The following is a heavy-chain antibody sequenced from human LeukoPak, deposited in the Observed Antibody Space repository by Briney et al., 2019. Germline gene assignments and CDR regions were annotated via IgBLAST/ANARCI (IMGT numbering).Heavy chain of an antibody. Sequence: PGGTLRLFWAASGFTFSSYAMNWFRQAPGKGLEWVSGITGSGGTTFYADSVKGRFTISRDNPDNTLYLQMNSLRAEDTALYYCAKDYSNIPAPANPLFDYWGQGTLVTVSS. D-gene: IGHD6-13*01. J-gene: IGHJ4*02. CDR2: ITGSGGTT. V-gene: IGHV3-23*01. CDR1: GFTFSSYA. CDR3: AKDYSNIPAPANPLFDY.